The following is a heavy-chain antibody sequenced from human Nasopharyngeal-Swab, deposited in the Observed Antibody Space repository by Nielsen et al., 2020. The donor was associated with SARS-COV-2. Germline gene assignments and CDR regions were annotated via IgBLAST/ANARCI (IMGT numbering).Heavy chain of an antibody. D-gene: IGHD3-10*01. CDR2: IHYSGSS. V-gene: IGHV4-39*01. J-gene: IGHJ3*02. Sequence: WIRQPPGKGLEWIASIHYSGSSYYNPSLKSRVTISVDTSKNQFSLELNSVTAADTAVYYCARGFGFGAYLIWGQGTMVTVSS. CDR3: ARGFGFGAYLI.